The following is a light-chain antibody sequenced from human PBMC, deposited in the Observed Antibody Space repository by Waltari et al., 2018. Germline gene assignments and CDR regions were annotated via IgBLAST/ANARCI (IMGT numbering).Light chain of an antibody. CDR2: WAS. CDR1: QSVLYSSNNKNY. V-gene: IGKV4-1*01. Sequence: DIVMTQSPDSLPVYLGERATITCRSSQSVLYSSNNKNYLAWYQQKPGQPPKLLIYWASTRESGVPDRFSGSGSGTDFTLTISSLQAEDVAVYYCQQYYSIPRTFGQGTKVEIK. CDR3: QQYYSIPRT. J-gene: IGKJ1*01.